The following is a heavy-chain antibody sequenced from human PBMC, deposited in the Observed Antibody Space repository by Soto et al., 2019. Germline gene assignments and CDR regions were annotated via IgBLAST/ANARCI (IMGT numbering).Heavy chain of an antibody. CDR1: GFTFSSYS. V-gene: IGHV3-21*01. CDR2: ISSSSSYI. D-gene: IGHD2-15*01. CDR3: ARDRRGSVKILGLHSPLDY. J-gene: IGHJ4*02. Sequence: EVQLVESGGGLVKPGGSLRLSCAASGFTFSSYSMNWVRQAPGKGLEWVSSISSSSSYIYYADSVKGRFTISRDNAKNSLYLQMNSLRAEDTAVYYCARDRRGSVKILGLHSPLDYWGQGTLVTVSS.